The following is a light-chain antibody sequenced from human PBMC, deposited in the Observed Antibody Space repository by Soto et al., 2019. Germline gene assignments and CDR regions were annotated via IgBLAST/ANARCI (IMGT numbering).Light chain of an antibody. Sequence: QSALTQPASVSGPPGQSITISCTGTSSDVGGYNYVSWYQQHPGKAPKLMIYDVSNRPSGVSNRFSGSKSGNTASLTISGLQAEDEADYYCSSYTSSSTPGAFGTGTKVTVL. CDR2: DVS. J-gene: IGLJ1*01. V-gene: IGLV2-14*01. CDR3: SSYTSSSTPGA. CDR1: SSDVGGYNY.